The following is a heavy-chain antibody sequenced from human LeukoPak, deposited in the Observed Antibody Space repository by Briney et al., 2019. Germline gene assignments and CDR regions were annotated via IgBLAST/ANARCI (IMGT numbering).Heavy chain of an antibody. CDR3: VRDQYCGGDCYSDYYYGMDV. CDR1: GFTFNIYS. CDR2: ISSTSSYK. V-gene: IGHV3-21*01. D-gene: IGHD2-21*02. J-gene: IGHJ6*02. Sequence: AGGSLRLSCAASGFTFNIYSMSWVRQAPGKGLEWVSSISSTSSYKYYADSLKGRFTISRDNAKDSLFLQMNSLRAEDTAVYFCVRDQYCGGDCYSDYYYGMDVWGQGTTDIVSS.